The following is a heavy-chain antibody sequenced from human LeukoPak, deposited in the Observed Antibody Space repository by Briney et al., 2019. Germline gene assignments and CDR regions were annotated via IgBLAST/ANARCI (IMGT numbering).Heavy chain of an antibody. CDR2: TYYRSKWYN. V-gene: IGHV6-1*01. CDR3: AGSHSSTWYPDC. CDR1: GDSVSSNSAT. Sequence: SQTLSLTCAISGDSVSSNSATWNWIRKSPSRGLEWLGRTYYRSKWYNEYAASVKSRATINPDTSKNQFSLHLKSVTPEDTAVYYCAGSHSSTWYPDCWGQGALVTVSS. J-gene: IGHJ4*02. D-gene: IGHD6-13*01.